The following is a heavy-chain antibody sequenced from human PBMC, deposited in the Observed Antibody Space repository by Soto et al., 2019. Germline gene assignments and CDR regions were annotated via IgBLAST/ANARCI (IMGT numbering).Heavy chain of an antibody. CDR1: GGTLSSYT. CDR3: ARGVWVTDGGMNYYYYYMDV. J-gene: IGHJ6*03. D-gene: IGHD2-21*02. V-gene: IGHV1-69*02. CDR2: IIPVLNIT. Sequence: QVQLVQSGAEVQKPGSSLRVSCEASGGTLSSYTFNWVRQAPGQGLEWMGRIIPVLNITNYAQNFKGRVTITADKSTSTVYMELSSLRSDDSAIYYCARGVWVTDGGMNYYYYYMDVWGKGSTVPVSS.